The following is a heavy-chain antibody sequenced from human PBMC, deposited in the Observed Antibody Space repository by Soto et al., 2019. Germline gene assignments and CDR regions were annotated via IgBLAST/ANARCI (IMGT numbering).Heavy chain of an antibody. D-gene: IGHD3-10*01. V-gene: IGHV3-30*18. CDR1: GFTFTSYG. CDR3: EKDRSMVRGPMDY. J-gene: IGHJ4*02. CDR2: ISYDVNNK. Sequence: SLRLSCASSGFTFTSYGMDLGRQAPGNGLEWVAVISYDVNNKYYADSVKGRFTISRDNSKNTLYLQMNSLTAEDTAVYCCEKDRSMVRGPMDYWGQGTLVTVSS.